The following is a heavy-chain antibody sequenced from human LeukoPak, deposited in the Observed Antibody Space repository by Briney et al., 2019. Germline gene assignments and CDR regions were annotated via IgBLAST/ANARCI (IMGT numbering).Heavy chain of an antibody. CDR3: ARGRYSYGPKFDP. J-gene: IGHJ5*02. Sequence: PSETLSLTCAVYGGSFSGYYWSWIRQPPGKGLEWIGEINHSGSTNYNPSLKSRVTISVDTSKNQFSLKLSSVTAADTAVYYCARGRYSYGPKFDPWGQGTLVTVSS. V-gene: IGHV4-34*01. CDR1: GGSFSGYY. CDR2: INHSGST. D-gene: IGHD5-18*01.